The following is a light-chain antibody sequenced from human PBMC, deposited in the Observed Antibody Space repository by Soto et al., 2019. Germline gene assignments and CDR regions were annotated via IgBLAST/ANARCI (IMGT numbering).Light chain of an antibody. CDR3: QQYAASPRT. Sequence: EIVLTQSPGTLSLSPRERATLSCRASHSIGNNYLAWYQHKPGQAPRLLIYGASNRAPGIPDRFSGSGSGTDFTLTTRRLEPQDFAIYYWQQYAASPRTFGQGTQVEVK. CDR1: HSIGNNY. V-gene: IGKV3-20*01. CDR2: GAS. J-gene: IGKJ1*01.